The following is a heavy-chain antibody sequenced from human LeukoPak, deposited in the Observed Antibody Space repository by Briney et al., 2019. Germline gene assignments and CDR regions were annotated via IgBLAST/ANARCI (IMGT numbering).Heavy chain of an antibody. CDR1: GFTFSSYS. Sequence: GGSLRHSCAGSGFTFSSYSMNWVRQAPGKGLEWVSYISSSSTTIYYADSVKGRFTISRDNAKNSLYLQMNSLRAEDTALYYCARDRCSGGRCYSLSVGYMDVWGKGTTVTVSS. CDR2: ISSSSTTI. J-gene: IGHJ6*03. V-gene: IGHV3-48*01. D-gene: IGHD2-15*01. CDR3: ARDRCSGGRCYSLSVGYMDV.